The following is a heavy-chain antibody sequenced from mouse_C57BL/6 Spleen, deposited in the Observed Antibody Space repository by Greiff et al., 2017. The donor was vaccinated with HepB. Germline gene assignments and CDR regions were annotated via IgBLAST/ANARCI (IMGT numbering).Heavy chain of an antibody. CDR2: IYPGSGNT. CDR1: GYTFTDYY. V-gene: IGHV1-76*01. CDR3: ARLDQLGYFDY. D-gene: IGHD4-1*02. J-gene: IGHJ2*01. Sequence: VKLMESGAELVRPGASVKLSCKASGYTFTDYYINWVKQRPGQGLEWIARIYPGSGNTYYNEKFKGKATLTAEKSSSTAYMQLSSLTSEDSAVYFCARLDQLGYFDYWGQGTTLTVSS.